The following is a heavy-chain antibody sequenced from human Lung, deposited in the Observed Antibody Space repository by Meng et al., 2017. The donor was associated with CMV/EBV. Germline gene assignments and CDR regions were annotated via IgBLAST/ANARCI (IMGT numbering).Heavy chain of an antibody. CDR1: GFTFDDYA. V-gene: IGHV3-9*01. Sequence: GGFLRLSCAASGFTFDDYAMHWVRQAPGKGLEWVSGISWNSGSIGYADSVKGRFTISRDNAKNSLYLQMNSLRAEDTALYYCAKDIAWVAVAGSAFDIWGQGTMVTVSS. D-gene: IGHD6-19*01. CDR2: ISWNSGSI. J-gene: IGHJ3*02. CDR3: AKDIAWVAVAGSAFDI.